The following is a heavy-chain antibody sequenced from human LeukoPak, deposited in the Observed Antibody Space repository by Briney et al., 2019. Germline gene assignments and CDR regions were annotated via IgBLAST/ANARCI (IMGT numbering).Heavy chain of an antibody. CDR2: ISAYNGNT. V-gene: IGHV1-18*01. D-gene: IGHD3-3*01. Sequence: ASVKVSCKASGYTFTSYGISWVRQAPGQGLEWMGWISAYNGNTNYAQKLQGRVTMTTDTSTSTAYMELRSLRSDDTAVYYCAMTPYYDFWSGYWGSDYWGQGTLVTVSS. J-gene: IGHJ4*02. CDR1: GYTFTSYG. CDR3: AMTPYYDFWSGYWGSDY.